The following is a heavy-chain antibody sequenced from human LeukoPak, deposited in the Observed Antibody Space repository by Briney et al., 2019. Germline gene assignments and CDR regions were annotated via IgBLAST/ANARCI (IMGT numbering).Heavy chain of an antibody. D-gene: IGHD6-19*01. CDR3: ASTLDGRSGWSLPDY. J-gene: IGHJ4*02. CDR1: GSTFSSYS. Sequence: GGSLRLSCAASGSTFSSYSMNWVRQAPGKGLEWVSSISSSSSYIYYADSVKGRFTISRDNAKNSLYLQMNSLRAEDTAVYYCASTLDGRSGWSLPDYWGQGTLVTVSS. CDR2: ISSSSSYI. V-gene: IGHV3-21*01.